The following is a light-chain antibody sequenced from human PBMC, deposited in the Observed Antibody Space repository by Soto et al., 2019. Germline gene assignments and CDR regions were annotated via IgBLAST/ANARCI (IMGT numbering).Light chain of an antibody. CDR3: QQYNKWPPWT. J-gene: IGKJ1*01. CDR1: QSVRNN. Sequence: ELVLAQSPATPSLSPGEGATLSCRPSQSVRNNLAWYQQKPGLAPRLLISAASTRATGIPARFSGNGSETEFTLTIDNMQSEDYALYYCQQYNKWPPWTFGQGTKVDIK. CDR2: AAS. V-gene: IGKV3-15*01.